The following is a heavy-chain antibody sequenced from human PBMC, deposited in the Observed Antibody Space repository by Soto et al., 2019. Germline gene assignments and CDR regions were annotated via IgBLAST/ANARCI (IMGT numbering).Heavy chain of an antibody. J-gene: IGHJ3*02. V-gene: IGHV3-53*01. CDR3: ARDRSDSSRADSFDT. CDR1: GFSVSNTY. CDR2: IYRGRAT. D-gene: IGHD6-25*01. Sequence: GGSLRLSCAVSGFSVSNTYMSWVRQAPGKGLEWISVIYRGRATYYADSVKGRFTISRDDSRNTVYLQMNSLTTEDTAVYFCARDRSDSSRADSFDTWGQGTMVTVSS.